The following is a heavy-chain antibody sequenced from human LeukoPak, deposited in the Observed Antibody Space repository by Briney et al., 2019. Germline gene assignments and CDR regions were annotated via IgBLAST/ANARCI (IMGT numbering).Heavy chain of an antibody. Sequence: ASVKVSCKASGYTFTGYYMHWVRQAPGQGLEWMGWINPNSGGTNYAQKFQDRVTMTRDTSISTAYMELSRLRSDDTAVYYCARDGVITFGGVIVTNWFDPWGQGTLVTVSS. J-gene: IGHJ5*02. CDR3: ARDGVITFGGVIVTNWFDP. V-gene: IGHV1-2*02. CDR1: GYTFTGYY. CDR2: INPNSGGT. D-gene: IGHD3-16*02.